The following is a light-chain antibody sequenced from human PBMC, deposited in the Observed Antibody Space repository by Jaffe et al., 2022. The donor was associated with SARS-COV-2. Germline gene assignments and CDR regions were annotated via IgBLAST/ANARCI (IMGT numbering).Light chain of an antibody. V-gene: IGLV8-61*01. J-gene: IGLJ3*02. CDR2: STN. CDR1: SGSVSTSYY. Sequence: QTVVTQEPSFSVSPGGTVTLTCGLNSGSVSTSYYPSWYQQTPGQAPRTLIYSTNTRSSGVPDRFSGSILGNKAALTITGAQADDESDYYCALYMGDVIPWVFGGGTKLTVL. CDR3: ALYMGDVIPWV.